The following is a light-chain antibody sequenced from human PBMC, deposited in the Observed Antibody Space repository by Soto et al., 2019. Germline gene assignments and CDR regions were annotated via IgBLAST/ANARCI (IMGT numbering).Light chain of an antibody. CDR3: MQALQTPPWT. CDR2: LGS. V-gene: IGKV2-28*01. J-gene: IGKJ1*01. CDR1: HSLLHINGYNY. Sequence: DIVMTQSPLSLPVTPGEPSSISCSSSHSLLHINGYNYLDWYLQKPGQSPQLLIYLGSNRASGVPDRFSGSGSGTDFTLKISRVEAEDVGVYYCMQALQTPPWTFGQGTKVDIK.